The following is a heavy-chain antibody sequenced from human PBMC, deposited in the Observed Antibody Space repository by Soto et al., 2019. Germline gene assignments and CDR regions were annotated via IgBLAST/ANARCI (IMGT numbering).Heavy chain of an antibody. CDR3: ASGYYYDSSGYYAFDI. CDR2: IIPIFGTA. Sequence: ASVKVSCKASGGTFSSYAISWVRQAPGQGLEWMGGIIPIFGTANYAQKFQGRVTITADESTSTAYMELSSLRSEDTAVYYCASGYYYDSSGYYAFDIWGQGTMVTVSS. V-gene: IGHV1-69*13. J-gene: IGHJ3*02. D-gene: IGHD3-22*01. CDR1: GGTFSSYA.